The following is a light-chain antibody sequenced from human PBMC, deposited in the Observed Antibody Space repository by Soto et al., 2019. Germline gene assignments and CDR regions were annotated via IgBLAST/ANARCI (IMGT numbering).Light chain of an antibody. CDR1: QSVSSNY. J-gene: IGKJ1*01. V-gene: IGKV3-20*01. Sequence: EIVLTQSPGTLSLSPGERATPSCRASQSVSSNYLAWYQQKPGQAPRLLIYGASSRATGIPDRFRGSGSGTDFTLTISRLEPEDFAVYYCQQYASSPQTFGQGTKVDIK. CDR3: QQYASSPQT. CDR2: GAS.